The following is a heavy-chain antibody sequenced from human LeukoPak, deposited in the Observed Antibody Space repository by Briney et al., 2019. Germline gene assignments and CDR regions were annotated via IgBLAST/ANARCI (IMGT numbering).Heavy chain of an antibody. V-gene: IGHV3-21*01. D-gene: IGHD5-12*01. Sequence: PGGSLRLSCAASGFTFSSYSMNWVRQAPGKGLEWVSPISSSSSYIYYADSVKGRFTISRDNAKNSLYLQMNSLRAEDTAVYYCARDLPRSGYDYHWFDPWGQGTLVTVSS. CDR2: ISSSSSYI. J-gene: IGHJ5*02. CDR1: GFTFSSYS. CDR3: ARDLPRSGYDYHWFDP.